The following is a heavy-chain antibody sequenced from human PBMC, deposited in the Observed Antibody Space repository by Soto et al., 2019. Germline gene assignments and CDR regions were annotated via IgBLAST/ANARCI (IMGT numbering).Heavy chain of an antibody. CDR2: IYYSGST. V-gene: IGHV4-59*01. CDR3: AREEWLGRGYGMDV. CDR1: GGSISSYY. Sequence: PSETLSLTCTVSGGSISSYYWSWIRQPPGKGLEWIGYIYYSGSTNYNPSLKSRVTISVDTSKNQFSLKLSSVTAADTAVYYCAREEWLGRGYGMDVWGQGTTVTVSS. D-gene: IGHD5-12*01. J-gene: IGHJ6*02.